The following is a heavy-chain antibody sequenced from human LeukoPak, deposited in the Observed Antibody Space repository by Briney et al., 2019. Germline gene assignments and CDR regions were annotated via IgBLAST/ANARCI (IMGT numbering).Heavy chain of an antibody. Sequence: TSQTLSLTCTVSGGSISSGSYYWSWIRQPAGKGLEWIGRIYTSGSTNYNPSLKSRVTISVDTSKNQFSLKLSSVTAADTAVYYCARDQNQWELLVYWGQGTLVTASS. CDR3: ARDQNQWELLVY. CDR1: GGSISSGSYY. V-gene: IGHV4-61*02. CDR2: IYTSGST. J-gene: IGHJ4*02. D-gene: IGHD1-26*01.